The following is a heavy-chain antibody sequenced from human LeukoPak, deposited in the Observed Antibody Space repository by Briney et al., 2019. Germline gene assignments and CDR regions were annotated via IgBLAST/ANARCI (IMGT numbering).Heavy chain of an antibody. CDR3: ARGAGSGWYSNFDY. V-gene: IGHV1-69*06. J-gene: IGHJ4*02. CDR1: GGTFSSYA. D-gene: IGHD6-19*01. Sequence: SVKVSCKASGGTFSSYAISWVRQAPGQGLEWMGGIIPIFGTANYAQKFQGRATITADKSTSTAYMELSSLRSEDTAVYYCARGAGSGWYSNFDYWGQGTLVTVSS. CDR2: IIPIFGTA.